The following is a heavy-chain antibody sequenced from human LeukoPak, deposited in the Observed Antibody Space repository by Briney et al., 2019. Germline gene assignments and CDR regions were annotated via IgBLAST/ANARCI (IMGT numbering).Heavy chain of an antibody. J-gene: IGHJ5*02. CDR2: INPSGGST. CDR3: ARADSGGDSSGYKWFDP. V-gene: IGHV1-46*01. D-gene: IGHD3-22*01. Sequence: GASVKVSCEASGYTFTGYYMHWVRQAPGQGLEWMGIINPSGGSTSYAQKFQGRITMTRDTSTSTVYMELSSLRSEDTAVYYCARADSGGDSSGYKWFDPWGQGTLVTVSS. CDR1: GYTFTGYY.